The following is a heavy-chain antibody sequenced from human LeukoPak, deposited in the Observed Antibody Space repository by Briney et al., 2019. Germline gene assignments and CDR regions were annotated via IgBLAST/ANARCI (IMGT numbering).Heavy chain of an antibody. CDR1: GGSISSGGYY. Sequence: PSETLSLTCTVSGGSISSGGYYWSWLRQHPGKGLEWIGYIYYSGSTYYNPSLKSRVTISVDTSKNQFSLKLSSVTAADTAVYYCARAVKYYYDRSDEYFDYWGQGTLVTVSS. V-gene: IGHV4-31*03. CDR2: IYYSGST. D-gene: IGHD3-22*01. J-gene: IGHJ4*02. CDR3: ARAVKYYYDRSDEYFDY.